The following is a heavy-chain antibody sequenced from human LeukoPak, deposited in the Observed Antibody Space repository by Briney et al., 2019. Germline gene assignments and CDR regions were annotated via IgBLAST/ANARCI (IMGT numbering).Heavy chain of an antibody. D-gene: IGHD3-10*01. CDR3: ASVYGYYGSGSYFMHYYYGMDV. CDR2: ISYDGSNK. Sequence: GGSLRLSCAASGFTFSSYAMHWVRQAPGKGLEWVAVISYDGSNKYYADSVKGRFTISRDNSKNTLYLQMNSLRAEDTAVYYCASVYGYYGSGSYFMHYYYGMDVWGQGATVTVSS. J-gene: IGHJ6*02. V-gene: IGHV3-30-3*01. CDR1: GFTFSSYA.